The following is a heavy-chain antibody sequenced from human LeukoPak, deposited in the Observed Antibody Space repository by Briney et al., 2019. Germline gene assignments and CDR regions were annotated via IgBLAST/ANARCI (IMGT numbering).Heavy chain of an antibody. D-gene: IGHD6-13*01. V-gene: IGHV4-59*01. CDR3: ARGDSSSWSNWFDP. Sequence: ASETLSLTCTVSGGSISNYYWSWIRQPPGKGLEWIGYIYYSGNTNYNPSLKSRVTISVDTSKNQFSLKLSSVTAADTALYYCARGDSSSWSNWFDPWGQGTLVTVSS. CDR1: GGSISNYY. J-gene: IGHJ5*02. CDR2: IYYSGNT.